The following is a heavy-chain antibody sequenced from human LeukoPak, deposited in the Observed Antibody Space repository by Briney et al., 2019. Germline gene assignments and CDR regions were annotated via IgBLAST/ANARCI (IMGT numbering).Heavy chain of an antibody. CDR1: GYTFTGYY. CDR2: INPNSGDT. J-gene: IGHJ6*03. D-gene: IGHD1-7*01. Sequence: ASVKVSCKASGYTFTGYYMHWVRQAPGQGLEWMGWINPNSGDTIHAQKFQGRVTMTRDTSISTAYMELSRLRSDDTAVYYCARAGTAYYYYNYIDVWGKGTTVTVSS. V-gene: IGHV1-2*02. CDR3: ARAGTAYYYYNYIDV.